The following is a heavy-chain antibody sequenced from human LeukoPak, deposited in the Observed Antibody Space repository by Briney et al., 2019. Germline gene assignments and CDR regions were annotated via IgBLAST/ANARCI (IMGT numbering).Heavy chain of an antibody. CDR3: ARGRITMVRGVRGGHNWFDP. D-gene: IGHD3-10*01. V-gene: IGHV1-69*13. Sequence: SVKVSCKASGGTFSSYAISWVRQAPGQGLEWMGGIIPIFGTASYAQKFQGRVTITADESTSTAYMELSSLRSEDTAVYYCARGRITMVRGVRGGHNWFDPWGQGTLVTVSS. J-gene: IGHJ5*02. CDR2: IIPIFGTA. CDR1: GGTFSSYA.